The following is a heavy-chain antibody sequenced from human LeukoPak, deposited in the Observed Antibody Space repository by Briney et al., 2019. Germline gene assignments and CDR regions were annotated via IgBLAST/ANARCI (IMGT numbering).Heavy chain of an antibody. V-gene: IGHV4-38-2*02. J-gene: IGHJ4*02. CDR3: AREVGARWLQSTLFDY. CDR2: IYHSGST. Sequence: SETLSLTCTVSGYSISSGYYWGWIRQPPGKGLEWIGSIYHSGSTYYNPSLKSRVTISVDTSKNQFSLKLSSVTAADTAVYYCAREVGARWLQSTLFDYWGQGTLVTVSS. CDR1: GYSISSGYY. D-gene: IGHD5-24*01.